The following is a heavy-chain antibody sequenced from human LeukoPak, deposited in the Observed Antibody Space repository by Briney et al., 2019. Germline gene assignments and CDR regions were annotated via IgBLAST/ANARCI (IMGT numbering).Heavy chain of an antibody. CDR1: GGSFSGYY. D-gene: IGHD1/OR15-1a*01. Sequence: SETLSLTCAVYGGSFSGYYWSWIRQPPGKGLEWIGYIYYSGSTYYNPSLKSRVTISVDTSKNQFSLKLSSVTAADTAVYYCARDPRRLRRTNWYFDLWGRGTLVTVSS. CDR2: IYYSGST. CDR3: ARDPRRLRRTNWYFDL. J-gene: IGHJ2*01. V-gene: IGHV4-30-4*01.